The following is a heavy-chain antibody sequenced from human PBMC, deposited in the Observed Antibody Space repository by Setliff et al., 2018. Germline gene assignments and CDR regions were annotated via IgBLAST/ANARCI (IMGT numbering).Heavy chain of an antibody. CDR3: ARTQVVPASTYSIDY. J-gene: IGHJ4*02. CDR1: DFDFTSAW. V-gene: IGHV3-15*07. CDR2: IKAKADGGTI. D-gene: IGHD2-2*01. Sequence: GGSLRLSCATSDFDFTSAWMNWVRQAPGKGLEWVGRIKAKADGGTIDYATPVKGRFTISRDDSKNTVYLQMSSLRAEDTAVYYCARTQVVPASTYSIDYWGQGTLVTVSS.